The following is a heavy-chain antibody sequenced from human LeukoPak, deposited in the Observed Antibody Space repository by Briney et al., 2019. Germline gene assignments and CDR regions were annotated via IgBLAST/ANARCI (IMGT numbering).Heavy chain of an antibody. Sequence: ASVKVSCKVSGYTLTELSMHWVRQAPGKGLEWMGGFDPEDGETIYAQKFQGRVTMTEDTSTDTAYMELSSLRSEDTAAYYCATDLDDSSGYYFFGFDYWGQGTLVTVSS. J-gene: IGHJ4*02. CDR3: ATDLDDSSGYYFFGFDY. D-gene: IGHD3-22*01. CDR2: FDPEDGET. V-gene: IGHV1-24*01. CDR1: GYTLTELS.